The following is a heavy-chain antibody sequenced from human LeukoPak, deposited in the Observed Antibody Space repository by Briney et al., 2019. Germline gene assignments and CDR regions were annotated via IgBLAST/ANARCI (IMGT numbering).Heavy chain of an antibody. CDR2: ISSSSSYI. D-gene: IGHD3-9*01. CDR3: ARANDNYYYYYMDV. J-gene: IGHJ6*03. V-gene: IGHV3-21*01. CDR1: GFTFSSYS. Sequence: GGSLRLSCAASGFTFSSYSMSWVRQAPGNGLEWVSSISSSSSYIYYADSVKGRFTISRDNAKNSLYLQMNSLRAEDTAVYYCARANDNYYYYYMDVWGKGTTVTISS.